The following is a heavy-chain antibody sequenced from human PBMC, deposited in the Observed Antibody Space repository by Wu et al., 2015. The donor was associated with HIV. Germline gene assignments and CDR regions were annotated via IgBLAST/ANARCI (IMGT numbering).Heavy chain of an antibody. CDR3: AISNNYYDSSGYYGGY. CDR2: IIPIFGTA. CDR1: GGTFSSYA. V-gene: IGHV1-69*05. J-gene: IGHJ4*02. Sequence: QVQLVQSGAEVKKPGSSVKVSCKASGGTFSSYAISWVRQAPGQGLEWMGGIIPIFGTANYAQKFQGRVTITTDESTSTAYMELSSLRSEDTAVYYCAISNNYYDSSGYYGGYWGQGTLVTVSS. D-gene: IGHD3-22*01.